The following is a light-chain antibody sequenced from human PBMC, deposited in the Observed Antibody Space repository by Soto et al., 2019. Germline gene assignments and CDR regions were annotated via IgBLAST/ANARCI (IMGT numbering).Light chain of an antibody. J-gene: IGKJ1*01. CDR3: QQYNSYRA. CDR2: GAS. V-gene: IGKV3-20*01. CDR1: QSVSSSY. Sequence: EVVLTQSPGTLSLSPGEIATLSCRASQSVSSSYLAWYQLKPGQAPRLLIYGASSRAIGIPDRFSGSGSGTEFTLTISSLQPDDFATYYCQQYNSYRAFGQGTKVDIK.